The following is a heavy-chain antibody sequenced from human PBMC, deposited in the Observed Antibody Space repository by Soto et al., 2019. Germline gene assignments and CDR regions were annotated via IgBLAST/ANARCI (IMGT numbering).Heavy chain of an antibody. CDR1: GFTFSNYD. J-gene: IGHJ4*02. D-gene: IGHD2-21*02. V-gene: IGHV3-13*04. Sequence: EVQLVESGGGLVQPGGSLRLSCAASGFTFSNYDMHWVRQATGKGLEWVSAIGTAGDTYYPGSVKGRFTISRENAKNSLDLRMNSLRADDTAVYYSARGPVTRDWALDYWGQGTRVSVSS. CDR2: IGTAGDT. CDR3: ARGPVTRDWALDY.